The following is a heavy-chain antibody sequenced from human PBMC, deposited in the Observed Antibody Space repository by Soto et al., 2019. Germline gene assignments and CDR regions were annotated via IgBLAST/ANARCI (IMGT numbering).Heavy chain of an antibody. CDR1: GFTFSDHY. V-gene: IGHV3-72*01. CDR3: VRGFRSFDS. Sequence: EVQLVESGGDLVQPGGSLRLSCAVSGFTFSDHYMDWVRQAPGKGLVWVGRSTNKANRYTTQYAASVKGRFTISRDDSENSLYLQMNSLNTDDTAVYYCVRGFRSFDSWGQGTLVTVSS. J-gene: IGHJ5*01. CDR2: STNKANRYTT.